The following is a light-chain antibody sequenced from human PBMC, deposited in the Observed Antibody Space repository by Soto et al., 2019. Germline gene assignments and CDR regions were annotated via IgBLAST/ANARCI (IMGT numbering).Light chain of an antibody. V-gene: IGKV1-39*01. J-gene: IGKJ1*01. CDR1: QSISSY. CDR3: QQSYSTLVT. CDR2: AAS. Sequence: DIQMTQSQSSLSASVGDRVTITCRASQSISSYLNWYQQKPGKAPKLLIYAASSLQSGVPSRFSGSGSGTDFTLTISSLQTEDFATYYCQQSYSTLVTFGQGTKVDIK.